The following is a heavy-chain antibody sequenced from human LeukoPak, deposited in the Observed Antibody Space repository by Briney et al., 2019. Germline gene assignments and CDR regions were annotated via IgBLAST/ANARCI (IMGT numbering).Heavy chain of an antibody. D-gene: IGHD3-9*01. CDR3: ARGAGYGRYPMDV. Sequence: SETLSLTCTVSGGSISSSSYYWGWLRQPPGTGLEWIGSIYYSGSTYYNPSLKSRVTISVDTSKNQFSLKLSSVTAADTAVYYCARGAGYGRYPMDVWGQGTTVTVSS. J-gene: IGHJ6*02. CDR1: GGSISSSSYY. V-gene: IGHV4-39*07. CDR2: IYYSGST.